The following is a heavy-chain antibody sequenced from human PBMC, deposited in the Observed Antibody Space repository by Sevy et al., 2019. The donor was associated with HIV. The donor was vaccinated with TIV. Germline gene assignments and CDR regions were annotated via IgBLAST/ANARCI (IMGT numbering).Heavy chain of an antibody. D-gene: IGHD5-18*01. CDR1: GGTFSSYA. J-gene: IGHJ4*02. CDR2: IIPIFGTA. V-gene: IGHV1-69*13. CDR3: ARAPLYSYGSLVDFKFDY. Sequence: ASVKVSCRASGGTFSSYAISWVRQAPGQGLEWMGGIIPIFGTANYAQKFQGRVTITADESTSTAYMELSSLRSEDTAVYYCARAPLYSYGSLVDFKFDYWGQGTLVTVSS.